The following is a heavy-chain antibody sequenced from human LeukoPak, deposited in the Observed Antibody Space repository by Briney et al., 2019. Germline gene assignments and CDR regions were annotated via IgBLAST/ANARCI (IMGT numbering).Heavy chain of an antibody. V-gene: IGHV3-7*01. CDR1: GFTFSSYW. CDR2: IKEDGAEE. CDR3: ARADYYASATDYWK. D-gene: IGHD3-10*01. Sequence: GGSLRLSCATSGFTFSSYWMTWVRQAPGKGLEWVANIKEDGAEEYYEDSVKGRFIISRDNAKNLLYLEMNGLGAADTAVYYCARADYYASATDYWKWGQGTLVTVSS. J-gene: IGHJ4*02.